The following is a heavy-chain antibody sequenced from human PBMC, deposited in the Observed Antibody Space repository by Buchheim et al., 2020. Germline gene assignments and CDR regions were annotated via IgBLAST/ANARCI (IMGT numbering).Heavy chain of an antibody. D-gene: IGHD3-22*01. V-gene: IGHV3-30*04. J-gene: IGHJ4*02. Sequence: QVQLVESGGGVVQPGRSLRLSCVASGFTCSSYAMHWVRQAPGKGLEWVAVISYDGSNKYYADSVKGRFTISRDNSKNKLYLQMNSLRAEDTAVYYCARGGMYYYDSSGYYSHFDYWGQGTL. CDR2: ISYDGSNK. CDR1: GFTCSSYA. CDR3: ARGGMYYYDSSGYYSHFDY.